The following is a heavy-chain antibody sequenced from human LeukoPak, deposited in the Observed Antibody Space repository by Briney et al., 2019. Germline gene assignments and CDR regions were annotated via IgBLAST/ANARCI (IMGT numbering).Heavy chain of an antibody. CDR1: GFTFSSYA. CDR3: TRPDWASGSYDEY. D-gene: IGHD3-10*01. CDR2: ISGSGGST. Sequence: PGGSLRLSCAASGFTFSSYAMSWVRQAPGKGLEWVSAISGSGGSTYYADSVKGRFTISRDNAKNTLYLEMKSLKVEDTGTYYCTRPDWASGSYDEYWGQGTRVTVSS. V-gene: IGHV3-23*01. J-gene: IGHJ4*02.